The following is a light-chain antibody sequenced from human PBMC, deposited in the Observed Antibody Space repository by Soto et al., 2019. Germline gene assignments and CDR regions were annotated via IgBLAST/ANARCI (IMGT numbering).Light chain of an antibody. CDR1: SSNIGAGYD. V-gene: IGLV1-40*01. CDR2: GNS. Sequence: QSVLTQPPSVSGAPGQRVTISCTGSSSNIGAGYDVHWYQQLPGTAPKLLIYGNSNRPSGVPDRFSGSKSGASASLAITGLQADDEADYYCQSYDSSLSTSVIFGGGTKLTV. CDR3: QSYDSSLSTSVI. J-gene: IGLJ2*01.